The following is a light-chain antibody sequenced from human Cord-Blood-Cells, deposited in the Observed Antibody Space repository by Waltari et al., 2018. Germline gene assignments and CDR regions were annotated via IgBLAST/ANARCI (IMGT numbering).Light chain of an antibody. J-gene: IGKJ3*01. CDR3: QQSYSTLT. CDR2: AAS. CDR1: QSISSY. V-gene: IGKV1-39*01. Sequence: IQMTQSPSSLSESVGDRVTITCRASQSISSYLNWYQQKPGKAPKLLIYAASSLQSGVPSRFSGSGSGTDFTLTISSLQPEDFATYYCQQSYSTLTFGPGTKVDIK.